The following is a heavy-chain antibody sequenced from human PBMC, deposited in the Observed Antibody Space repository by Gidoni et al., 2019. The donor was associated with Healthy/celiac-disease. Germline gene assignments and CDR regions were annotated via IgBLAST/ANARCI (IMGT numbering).Heavy chain of an antibody. Sequence: QVQLVQSGPEVKKPGASVKVSCKASGYTFPGYYMHWVRQAPGQGLEWMGWINPNSGGTNYAQKFQGRVTMTRDTSISTAYMELSRLRSDDTAVYYCARAPVRKLGSYNWFDPWGQGTLVTVSS. J-gene: IGHJ5*02. D-gene: IGHD7-27*01. CDR1: GYTFPGYY. CDR3: ARAPVRKLGSYNWFDP. V-gene: IGHV1-2*02. CDR2: INPNSGGT.